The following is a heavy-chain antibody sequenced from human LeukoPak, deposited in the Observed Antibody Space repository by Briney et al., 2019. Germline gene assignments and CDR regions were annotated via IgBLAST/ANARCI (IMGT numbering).Heavy chain of an antibody. Sequence: ASVKVSCKASGCTFTSYYMHWVRQAPGQGLEWMGIINPSGGSTSYAQKFQGRVTMTRDTSTSTVYMELSSLRSEDTAVYYCARTQEENSSSGLLGYYYYGMDVWGQGTTVTVSS. D-gene: IGHD6-13*01. CDR1: GCTFTSYY. CDR3: ARTQEENSSSGLLGYYYYGMDV. V-gene: IGHV1-46*01. J-gene: IGHJ6*02. CDR2: INPSGGST.